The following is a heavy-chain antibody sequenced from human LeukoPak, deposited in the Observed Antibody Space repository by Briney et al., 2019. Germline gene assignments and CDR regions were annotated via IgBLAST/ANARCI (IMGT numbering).Heavy chain of an antibody. D-gene: IGHD1-26*01. CDR1: GFTFSSYS. CDR2: ISSSSSYI. Sequence: GGSLRLSCAASGFTFSSYSMNWVRQAPGKGLEWVSSISSSSSYIYYADSVKGRFTISRDNAKNSLYLQMNSLRAEDTAVYYCASAGIVGATRNDYWGQGTLVTVSS. J-gene: IGHJ4*02. V-gene: IGHV3-21*01. CDR3: ASAGIVGATRNDY.